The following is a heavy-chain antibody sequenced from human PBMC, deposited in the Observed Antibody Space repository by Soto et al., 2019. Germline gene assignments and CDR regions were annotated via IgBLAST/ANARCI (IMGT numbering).Heavy chain of an antibody. D-gene: IGHD3-22*01. Sequence: GGSLRLSCAASGFTFSSYGMHWVRQAPGKGLEWVAVISYDGSNKYYADSVKGRFTISRDNSKNTLYLQMNSLRAEDTAVYYCAKDRWSWDSSGYFDYWGQGTLVTVS. J-gene: IGHJ4*02. V-gene: IGHV3-30*18. CDR1: GFTFSSYG. CDR2: ISYDGSNK. CDR3: AKDRWSWDSSGYFDY.